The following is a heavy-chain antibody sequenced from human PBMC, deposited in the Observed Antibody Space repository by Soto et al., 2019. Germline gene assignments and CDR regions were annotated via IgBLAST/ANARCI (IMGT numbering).Heavy chain of an antibody. D-gene: IGHD2-15*01. CDR3: VRGGGGGLFDP. J-gene: IGHJ5*02. Sequence: GGSLRLSCAGSGFTFGDSHMSWIRQAPGKGLEWLSYISPGSRYPAYADSVKGRFTISRDNAKRSLYLQMMSLTAEDTAIYYCVRGGGGGLFDPWGQGTMVTVSS. CDR2: ISPGSRYP. V-gene: IGHV3-11*06. CDR1: GFTFGDSH.